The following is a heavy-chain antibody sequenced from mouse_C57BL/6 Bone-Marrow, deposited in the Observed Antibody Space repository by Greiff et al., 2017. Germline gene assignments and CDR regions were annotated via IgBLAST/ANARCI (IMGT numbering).Heavy chain of an antibody. D-gene: IGHD1-1*01. CDR1: GYTFTTYP. Sequence: VQLQQSGAELVKPGASVKMSCKASGYTFTTYPIEWMKQNHGKSLEWIGNFHPYNDDTKYNEKFKGKATLTVEKSSSTVYLELSRLTSDDSAVYHCAVITTVVAGGFDYWGQGTTLTVSS. CDR3: AVITTVVAGGFDY. V-gene: IGHV1-47*01. J-gene: IGHJ2*01. CDR2: FHPYNDDT.